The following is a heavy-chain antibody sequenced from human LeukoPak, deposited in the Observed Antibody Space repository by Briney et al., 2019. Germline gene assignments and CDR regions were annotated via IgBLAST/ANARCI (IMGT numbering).Heavy chain of an antibody. Sequence: ASVKVSCKASGYTFAGYYMHWVRQAPGQGLEWMGWINPNSGGTNYAQKFQGRVTMTRDTSISTAYMELSRLRSDDTAVYYCARDRGLDIAAAGKFRHYYYYMDIWGKGTTVTVSS. V-gene: IGHV1-2*02. CDR2: INPNSGGT. CDR3: ARDRGLDIAAAGKFRHYYYYMDI. CDR1: GYTFAGYY. J-gene: IGHJ6*03. D-gene: IGHD6-13*01.